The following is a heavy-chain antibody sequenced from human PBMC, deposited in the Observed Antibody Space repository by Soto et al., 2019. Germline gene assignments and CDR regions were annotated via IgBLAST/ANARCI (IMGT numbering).Heavy chain of an antibody. J-gene: IGHJ5*02. Sequence: GASVKVSCKASGYTFTTYGISWVRQAPGQGLEWMGWINAYNGNTNYAQKLQGRVTMTTDSSTSTAYMELRSLRSDDTAVYYCAGEPVAGIWFDPWGQGTLVTVSS. CDR2: INAYNGNT. D-gene: IGHD6-19*01. CDR3: AGEPVAGIWFDP. CDR1: GYTFTTYG. V-gene: IGHV1-18*01.